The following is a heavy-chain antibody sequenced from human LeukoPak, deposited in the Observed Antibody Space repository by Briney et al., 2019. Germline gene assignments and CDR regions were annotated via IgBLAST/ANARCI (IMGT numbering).Heavy chain of an antibody. CDR2: IYYSGST. J-gene: IGHJ5*02. V-gene: IGHV4-59*01. D-gene: IGHD6-19*01. CDR3: ARAIAVAGLAWFDP. Sequence: SETLSLTCTVSGGSISSYYWSWIRQPPGKGLEWIGYIYYSGSTNNNPSLKSRVTISVDTSKNQFSLKLSSVTAADTAVYYCARAIAVAGLAWFDPWGQGTLVTVSS. CDR1: GGSISSYY.